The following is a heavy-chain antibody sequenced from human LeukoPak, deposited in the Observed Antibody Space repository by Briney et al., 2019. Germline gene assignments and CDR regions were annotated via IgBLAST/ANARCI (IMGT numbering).Heavy chain of an antibody. CDR3: ASPSSYGSGSYRAFDI. V-gene: IGHV4-31*03. CDR1: GGSISSGGYY. J-gene: IGHJ3*02. CDR2: IYYSGST. Sequence: SQTLSLTCTVSGGSISSGGYYWSWIRQHPGKGLEWIGYIYYSGSTYYNPSLKSRVTISVDTSKNQFSLKLSSVAAADTAVYYCASPSSYGSGSYRAFDIWGQGTMVTVSS. D-gene: IGHD3-10*01.